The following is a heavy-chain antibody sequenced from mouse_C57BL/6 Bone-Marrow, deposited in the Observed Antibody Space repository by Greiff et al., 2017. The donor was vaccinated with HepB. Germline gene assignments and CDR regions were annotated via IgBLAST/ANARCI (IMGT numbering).Heavy chain of an antibody. CDR1: GYTFTSYW. CDR2: IHPNSGST. CDR3: AIPSYGGYYTYYAMDY. D-gene: IGHD2-3*01. J-gene: IGHJ4*01. Sequence: QVQLQQPGAELVKPGASVKLSCKASGYTFTSYWMHWVKQRPGQGLEWIGMIHPNSGSTNYNEKFKSKATLTVDKSSSTAYMQLRSLTSEDSAVYYCAIPSYGGYYTYYAMDYWGQGTSVTVSS. V-gene: IGHV1-64*01.